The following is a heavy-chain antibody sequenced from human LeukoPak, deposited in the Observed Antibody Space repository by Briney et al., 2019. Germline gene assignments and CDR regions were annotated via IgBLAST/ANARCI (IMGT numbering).Heavy chain of an antibody. J-gene: IGHJ4*02. V-gene: IGHV4-34*01. CDR1: GGSFSGYY. D-gene: IGHD1-26*01. Sequence: SETLSLTCAVYGGSFSGYYWSWIRQPPGKGLEWIGEINHSGSTNYNPSLKSRVTISVDTSKNQFSLKPSSVTAADTAVYYCARGGGGSYLRIKFFDYWGPGTLVTVSS. CDR2: INHSGST. CDR3: ARGGGGSYLRIKFFDY.